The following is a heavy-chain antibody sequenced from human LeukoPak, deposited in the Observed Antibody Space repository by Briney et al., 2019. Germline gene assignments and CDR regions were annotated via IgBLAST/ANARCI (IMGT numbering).Heavy chain of an antibody. J-gene: IGHJ5*02. CDR2: IYYSGST. D-gene: IGHD6-6*01. Sequence: PSETLSLTCTVSGGSISSYYWSWIRQPPGKGLEWIGYIYYSGSTNYNPSLKSRVTISVDTSKNQFSLKLSSVTAAGTAVYYCARDIYSSSSGNWFDPWGQGTLVTVSS. CDR3: ARDIYSSSSGNWFDP. V-gene: IGHV4-59*01. CDR1: GGSISSYY.